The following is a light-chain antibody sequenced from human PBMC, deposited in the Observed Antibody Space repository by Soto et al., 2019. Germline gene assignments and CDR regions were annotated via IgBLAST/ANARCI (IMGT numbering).Light chain of an antibody. CDR2: GAS. CDR3: QQYNNWQGT. V-gene: IGKV3-15*01. J-gene: IGKJ1*01. CDR1: QSVSSN. Sequence: EIVMTQSPATLSVSPGGRATLSCRASQSVSSNLAWYQQKPGQAPRLLIYGASTRATGIPARFSGSGSGTEFTLTISSLQSEDFAVYYCQQYNNWQGTLGQGTKVDIK.